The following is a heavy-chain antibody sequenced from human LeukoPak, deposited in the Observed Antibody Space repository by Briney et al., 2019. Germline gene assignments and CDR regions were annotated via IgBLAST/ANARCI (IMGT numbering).Heavy chain of an antibody. CDR1: GGSISSHY. Sequence: SETLSLTCSTSGGSISSHYWNWIRQPPGKGLEWLGSIYYSGSTTYNPSLKSRVTISLDTSKNQFSLKVSSVSAADTAVYYCVGVMIFGELTQNWFDPWGQGTPVTVSS. V-gene: IGHV4-59*11. CDR2: IYYSGST. J-gene: IGHJ5*02. D-gene: IGHD3/OR15-3a*01. CDR3: VGVMIFGELTQNWFDP.